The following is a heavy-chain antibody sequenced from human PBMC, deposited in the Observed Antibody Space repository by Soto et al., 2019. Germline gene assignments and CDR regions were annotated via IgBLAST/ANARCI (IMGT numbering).Heavy chain of an antibody. J-gene: IGHJ4*02. CDR3: ARTFYGDYDY. V-gene: IGHV4-59*08. CDR1: GGSINYYY. Sequence: SETLSLTCTLSGGSINYYYWTWIRQAPGKGLEWIGYIDYSGSTNYNPSLKSRVTMSVDTSKNQFSLKLSSVTAADTAVYYCARTFYGDYDYWGQGTLVTVSS. D-gene: IGHD4-17*01. CDR2: IDYSGST.